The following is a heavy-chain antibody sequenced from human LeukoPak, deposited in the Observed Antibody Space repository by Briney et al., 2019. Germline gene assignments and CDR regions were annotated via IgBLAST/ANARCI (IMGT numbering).Heavy chain of an antibody. V-gene: IGHV1-2*02. J-gene: IGHJ4*02. CDR3: ARDQYYDSSGYYS. D-gene: IGHD3-22*01. CDR2: INPNSGGT. CDR1: GYTFTGYY. Sequence: ASVKVSCKASGYTFTGYYMHWVRQAPGQGLERMGWINPNSGGTNYAQKFQGRVTMTRDTSISTAYMELSRLRSDDTAVYYCARDQYYDSSGYYSWGQGTLVTVSS.